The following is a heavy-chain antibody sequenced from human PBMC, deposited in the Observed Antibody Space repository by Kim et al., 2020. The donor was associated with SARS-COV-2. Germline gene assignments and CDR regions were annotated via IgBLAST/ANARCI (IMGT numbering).Heavy chain of an antibody. CDR2: IKSKTDGGTT. CDR1: GFTFSNAW. V-gene: IGHV3-15*01. J-gene: IGHJ6*02. Sequence: GGSLRLSCAASGFTFSNAWMSWVRQAPGKGLEWVGRIKSKTDGGTTDYAAPVKGRFTISRDDSKNTLYLQMNSLKTEDTAVYYCTGIWFGDPRGLDGSYYGMDVWGQGTTVTVSS. D-gene: IGHD3-10*01. CDR3: TGIWFGDPRGLDGSYYGMDV.